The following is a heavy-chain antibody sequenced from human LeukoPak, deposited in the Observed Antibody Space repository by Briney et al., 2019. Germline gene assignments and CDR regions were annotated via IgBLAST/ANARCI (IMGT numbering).Heavy chain of an antibody. CDR3: AREGCSSTSCPPYYYYYYMDV. CDR1: GGSISSGGYY. CDR2: IYHSRST. V-gene: IGHV4-30-2*01. Sequence: SETLSLTCTVSGGSISSGGYYWSWIRQPPGKGLWWIVYIYHSRSTYYNPSLKSRVTISVDRSKNQFSLKLSSVTAADTAVYYCAREGCSSTSCPPYYYYYYMDVWGKGTTVTVSS. D-gene: IGHD2-2*01. J-gene: IGHJ6*03.